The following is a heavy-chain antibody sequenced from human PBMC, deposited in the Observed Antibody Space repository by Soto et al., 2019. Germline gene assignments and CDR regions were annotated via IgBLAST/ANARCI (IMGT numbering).Heavy chain of an antibody. CDR3: ARFAMVRPNDY. V-gene: IGHV1-18*01. CDR2: ISPYNGNT. D-gene: IGHD3-10*01. CDR1: GYIFTTYG. J-gene: IGHJ4*02. Sequence: QVLLVQSGAEVKKPGASVKVSCKASGYIFTTYGISWVRQATGQGLEWMGWISPYNGNTNYAQKFQGRVTMNTDASTNTAYMELRSLRSDDTAVYYCARFAMVRPNDYWGQGTLVTVSS.